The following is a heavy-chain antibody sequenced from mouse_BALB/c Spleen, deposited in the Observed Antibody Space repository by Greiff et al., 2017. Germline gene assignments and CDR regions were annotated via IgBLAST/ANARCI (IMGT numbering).Heavy chain of an antibody. J-gene: IGHJ3*01. CDR2: ISYSGST. Sequence: EVKLVESGPGLVKPSQSLSLTCTVTGYSITSDYAWNWIRQFPGNKLEWMGYISYSGSTSYNPSLKSRISITRDTSKNQFFLQLNSVTTEDTATYYCASLWGEAYWGQGTLVTVSA. CDR3: ASLWGEAY. CDR1: GYSITSDYA. D-gene: IGHD6-1*01. V-gene: IGHV3-2*02.